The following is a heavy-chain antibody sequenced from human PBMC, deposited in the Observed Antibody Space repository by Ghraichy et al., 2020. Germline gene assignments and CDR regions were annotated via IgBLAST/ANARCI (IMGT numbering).Heavy chain of an antibody. CDR2: INPNSGGT. V-gene: IGHV1-2*02. Sequence: ASVKVSCKASGYTFTGYYMHWVRQAPGQGLEWMGWINPNSGGTNYAQKFQGRVTMTRDTSISTAYMELSRLRSDDTAVYYCARGLYSNYPSYYFDYWGQGTLVTVSS. CDR1: GYTFTGYY. D-gene: IGHD4-11*01. CDR3: ARGLYSNYPSYYFDY. J-gene: IGHJ4*02.